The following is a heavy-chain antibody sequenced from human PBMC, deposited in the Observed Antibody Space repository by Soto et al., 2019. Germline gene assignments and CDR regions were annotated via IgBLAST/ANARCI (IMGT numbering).Heavy chain of an antibody. Sequence: GGSLRLSCAASGFSFFSYAMHWVRQAPGKGLEWMAVISYGGTNKYYADSVKGRFTISRDTSKNTLYLQMNSLRAEDTAVYYCARDLTNYGDDPDAFDIWGQGTMVTVSS. CDR3: ARDLTNYGDDPDAFDI. CDR2: ISYGGTNK. D-gene: IGHD4-17*01. V-gene: IGHV3-30-3*01. J-gene: IGHJ3*02. CDR1: GFSFFSYA.